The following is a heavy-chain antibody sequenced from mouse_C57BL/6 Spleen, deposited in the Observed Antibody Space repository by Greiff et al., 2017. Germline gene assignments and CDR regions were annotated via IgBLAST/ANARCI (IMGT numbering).Heavy chain of an antibody. CDR1: GFSLTSYA. D-gene: IGHD3-2*02. V-gene: IGHV2-9-1*01. CDR3: VRNPVETAQGPYYFDY. J-gene: IGHJ2*01. CDR2: IWTGGGT. Sequence: QVQLQQSGPGLVAPSQSLSITCTASGFSLTSYAISWVRQPPGKGLEWLGEIWTGGGTTYNSALNSRLSISKDNSKSQFYLTVNIQQSGDTARYYCVRNPVETAQGPYYFDYWGQGTTLTVSS.